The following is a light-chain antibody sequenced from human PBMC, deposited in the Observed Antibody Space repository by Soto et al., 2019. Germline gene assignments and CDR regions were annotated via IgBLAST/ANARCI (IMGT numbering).Light chain of an antibody. J-gene: IGKJ4*01. V-gene: IGKV1-9*01. CDR3: QQLNNYPST. CDR1: QDISSY. CDR2: AAS. Sequence: IQLPQSPSSLSASVGDRVTITCRASQDISSYLGWYQQKPGKAPKLLFYAASTLQSGVPSRFSGSGSGTDFTLTINSLQPEDCATYFCQQLNNYPSTFGGGTKVEIK.